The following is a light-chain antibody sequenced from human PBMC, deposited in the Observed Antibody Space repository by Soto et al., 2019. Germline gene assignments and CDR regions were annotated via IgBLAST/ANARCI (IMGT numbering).Light chain of an antibody. CDR1: QSVDSSL. J-gene: IGKJ4*01. V-gene: IGKV3-20*01. Sequence: EIVLTQSPGTLSLSPGERATLSCRASQSVDSSLLAWYQQKPGQAPRLLISDASSRAPGIPDRFSGSGSGTEFTLTISRLEPEDFAVYYCQQYGSFFGGGTKVDIK. CDR3: QQYGSF. CDR2: DAS.